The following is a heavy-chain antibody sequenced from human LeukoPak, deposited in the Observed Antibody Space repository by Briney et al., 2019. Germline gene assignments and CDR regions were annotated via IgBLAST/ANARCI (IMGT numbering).Heavy chain of an antibody. D-gene: IGHD5-12*01. CDR2: IYYSGST. CDR1: RHSISSSSYY. CDR3: ARQVNIVGTFDC. Sequence: DPSETLSLTCTGSRHSISSSSYYWGWIRQPPGKGLQWIGTIYYSGSTYYNPSLKTRVTLSVDTSKNQFSLKVSSVTAADTAVYYCARQVNIVGTFDCWGQGTLVTVSS. J-gene: IGHJ4*02. V-gene: IGHV4-39*01.